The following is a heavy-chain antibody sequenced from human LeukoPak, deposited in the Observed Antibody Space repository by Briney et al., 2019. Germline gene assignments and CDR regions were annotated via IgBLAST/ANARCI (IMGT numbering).Heavy chain of an antibody. J-gene: IGHJ4*02. CDR3: ARTGSNIVELIPYFDS. V-gene: IGHV2-5*01. Sequence: SGPTLVNPTQTLTLTCTFSGFSLSTPGVGVAWIRQPPGEALEWLVVLYWNDDNRYSPSLKSRLTITKDTSKNQVVLTMTNMDPVDTATYYCARTGSNIVELIPYFDSWGQGTLVTVSS. CDR1: GFSLSTPGVG. D-gene: IGHD5-12*01. CDR2: LYWNDDN.